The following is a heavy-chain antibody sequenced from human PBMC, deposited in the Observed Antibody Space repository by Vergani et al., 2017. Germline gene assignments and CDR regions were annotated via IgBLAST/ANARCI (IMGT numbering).Heavy chain of an antibody. CDR3: ARRPAMVRGVRPFDY. J-gene: IGHJ4*02. D-gene: IGHD3-10*01. V-gene: IGHV4-61*02. CDR2: IYTSGST. CDR1: GGSISSGSYY. Sequence: QVQLQESGPGLVKPSQTLSLTCTVSGGSISSGSYYWSWIRQPAGKGLEWIGRIYTSGSTNYNPSLKSRVTISVDTSKNQFSLKLSSVTAADTAVYYCARRPAMVRGVRPFDYWGQGTLVTVSS.